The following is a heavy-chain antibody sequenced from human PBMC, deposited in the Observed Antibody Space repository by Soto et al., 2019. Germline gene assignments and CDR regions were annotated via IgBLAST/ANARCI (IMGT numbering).Heavy chain of an antibody. CDR2: INPKSGGT. CDR3: ARVQRVGATSTFDY. V-gene: IGHV1-2*02. Sequence: SVKVSCKASGYTFTGYYMHWVRQAPGQGLEWMGWINPKSGGTNYAQKFQGRVTMTRDTSISTAYMELSRLRSDDTAVYYCARVQRVGATSTFDYWGQGTLVTVYS. CDR1: GYTFTGYY. J-gene: IGHJ4*02. D-gene: IGHD1-26*01.